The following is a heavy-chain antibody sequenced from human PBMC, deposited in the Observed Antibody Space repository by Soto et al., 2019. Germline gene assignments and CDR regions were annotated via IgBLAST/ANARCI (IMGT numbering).Heavy chain of an antibody. CDR1: GFTFSSYA. Sequence: LRLSCAASGFTFSSYAMHWVRQAPGKGLEWVAVISYDGSNKYYADSVKGRFTISRDNSKNTLYLQMNSLRAEDTAVYYCARDEAGYGMDVWGQGTTVTVS. CDR3: ARDEAGYGMDV. V-gene: IGHV3-30*01. CDR2: ISYDGSNK. J-gene: IGHJ6*02.